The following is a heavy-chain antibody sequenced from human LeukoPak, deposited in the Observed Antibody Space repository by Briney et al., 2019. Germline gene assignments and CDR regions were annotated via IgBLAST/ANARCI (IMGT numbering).Heavy chain of an antibody. D-gene: IGHD3-10*01. CDR3: ARDKWFGDPIGYFDY. V-gene: IGHV3-21*01. J-gene: IGHJ4*02. CDR1: GFTFSSYW. Sequence: GGTLRLSCAASGFTFSSYWMSWVRQAPGKGLEWVSSISSSSSYIYYADSVKGRFTISRDNAKNSLYLQMNSLRAEDTAVYYCARDKWFGDPIGYFDYWGQGTLVTVSS. CDR2: ISSSSSYI.